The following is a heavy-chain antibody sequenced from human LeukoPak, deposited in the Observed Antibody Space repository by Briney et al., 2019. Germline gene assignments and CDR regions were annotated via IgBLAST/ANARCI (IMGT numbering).Heavy chain of an antibody. CDR2: ISGSGGST. Sequence: GGSLRLSCAASGVTFSSYAMSWVRQAPGQGLEWGSAISGSGGSTCYSDSVRGRFTISRANSKNTLYLQMNSLRAEDTAVYYCAKDRLSNYGPSGYSYGMDVWGQGTTVTVSS. V-gene: IGHV3-23*01. D-gene: IGHD3-10*01. J-gene: IGHJ6*02. CDR3: AKDRLSNYGPSGYSYGMDV. CDR1: GVTFSSYA.